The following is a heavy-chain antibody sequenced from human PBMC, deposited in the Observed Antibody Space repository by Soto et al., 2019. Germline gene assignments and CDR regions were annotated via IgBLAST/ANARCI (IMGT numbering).Heavy chain of an antibody. J-gene: IGHJ3*02. CDR1: GYTFVSYG. CDR3: SRDAQKWQVAAFDI. V-gene: IGHV1-18*01. D-gene: IGHD6-19*01. Sequence: QVQLVQSGAEVKEPGASVKVSCKASGYTFVSYGTSWVRQAPGQGLEWMGWISPYNGNTNYAPKFQGRVTMTTDPSTSTVYMELRSLRSDDTAVYYCSRDAQKWQVAAFDIWGQGTMVTVSS. CDR2: ISPYNGNT.